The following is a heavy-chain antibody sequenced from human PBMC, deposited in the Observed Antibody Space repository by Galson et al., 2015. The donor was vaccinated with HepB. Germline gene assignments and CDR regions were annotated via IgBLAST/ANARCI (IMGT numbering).Heavy chain of an antibody. CDR2: INPLNGGT. V-gene: IGHV1-2*06. J-gene: IGHJ5*01. Sequence: QSGAEVKQPGASVKVSCKASGYRFTDYQIHWVRQAPGQGLEWMGRINPLNGGTSYAQKFQDRVTMTKDPSIYTAYMELRRLTFDDTAVYFCARESSPPQDNWNWGEYTWFDPWGQGTLVAVSS. CDR3: ARESSPPQDNWNWGEYTWFDP. CDR1: GYRFTDYQ. D-gene: IGHD1-7*01.